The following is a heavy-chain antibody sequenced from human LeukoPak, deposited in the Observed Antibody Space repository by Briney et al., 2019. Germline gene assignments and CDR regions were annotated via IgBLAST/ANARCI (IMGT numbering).Heavy chain of an antibody. J-gene: IGHJ4*02. V-gene: IGHV1-24*01. CDR2: FDPEDAEI. CDR3: ASMLRGIVVPRFDD. CDR1: GGTFISYA. Sequence: GASVKVSCKASGGTFISYAISWVRQAPGQGLEWMGGFDPEDAEIIYARDFQDRVTMTEDTYTDTAYMEVRSLRSEDTAVYYCASMLRGIVVPRFDDWGQGTLVTVSS. D-gene: IGHD3-10*01.